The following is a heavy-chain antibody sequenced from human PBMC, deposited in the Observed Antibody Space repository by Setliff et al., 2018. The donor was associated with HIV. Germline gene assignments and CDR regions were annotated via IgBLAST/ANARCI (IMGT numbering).Heavy chain of an antibody. CDR2: ISAYNGNT. Sequence: ASVKVSCKASGYTFTSYGISWVRQAPGQGLEWMGWISAYNGNTNYAQRLQGRVTMTTDTSTSTAYMELRSLRSDDTAVYYCATYHYYDSSAYFIDLYYFDYWGQGTLVTVSS. CDR3: ATYHYYDSSAYFIDLYYFDY. CDR1: GYTFTSYG. J-gene: IGHJ4*02. V-gene: IGHV1-18*01. D-gene: IGHD3-22*01.